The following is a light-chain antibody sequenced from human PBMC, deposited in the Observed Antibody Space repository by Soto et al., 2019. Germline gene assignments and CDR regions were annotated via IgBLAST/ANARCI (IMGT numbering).Light chain of an antibody. Sequence: EIVLTQSPVTRSLSPGERATLSCRASRSFASSYLGWYQQKPGEAHTLIIYAAFTWATGIPDRFRGSGFATDFTLTISRLEPEDSAVYFCQHYDSSPPYTFGQGTKLEIK. J-gene: IGKJ2*01. CDR3: QHYDSSPPYT. CDR1: RSFASSY. CDR2: AAF. V-gene: IGKV3-20*01.